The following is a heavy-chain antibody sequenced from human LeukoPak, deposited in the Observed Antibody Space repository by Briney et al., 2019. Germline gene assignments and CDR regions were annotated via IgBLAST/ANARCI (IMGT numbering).Heavy chain of an antibody. CDR3: ARAVAVDGTPPFDY. Sequence: ASVKVSCKASGYTFTGYYMHWVRQAPGQGLEWMGWINPNSGGTNYAQKFQGRVTMTRDTSISTAYMELSRLRSDDTAVYYCARAVAVDGTPPFDYWGQGTLVTVSS. J-gene: IGHJ4*02. CDR1: GYTFTGYY. D-gene: IGHD6-19*01. CDR2: INPNSGGT. V-gene: IGHV1-2*02.